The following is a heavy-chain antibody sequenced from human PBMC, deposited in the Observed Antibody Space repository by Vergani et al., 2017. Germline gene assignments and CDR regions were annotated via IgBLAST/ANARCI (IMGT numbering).Heavy chain of an antibody. J-gene: IGHJ4*02. Sequence: QVQLVQSGAEVKRSGASVKVSCKTSGYTFSNYYMHWVRQAPGQGLEWMGIINPSGGHTNYAQKFQGRVTMTRDTSTSTVYMELSSLRSEDTAIYYCARGDYVILTGYRYWVQGTLVTVSA. CDR2: INPSGGHT. D-gene: IGHD3-9*01. CDR3: ARGDYVILTGYRY. CDR1: GYTFSNYY. V-gene: IGHV1-46*03.